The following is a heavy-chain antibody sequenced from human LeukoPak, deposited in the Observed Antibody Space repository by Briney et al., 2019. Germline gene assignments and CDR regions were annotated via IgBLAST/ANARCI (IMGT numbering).Heavy chain of an antibody. CDR2: IFHSGST. CDR1: GGSITSNNW. V-gene: IGHV4-4*02. Sequence: SETLSLTCAVFGGSITSNNWWSWVRQPPGKGLEWIGEIFHSGSTNYNPSLKSRVTISVDKSKNQFSLKLRSVTAADTAVYYCARRPVLLWQGAFDIWGPGIMVSVSS. J-gene: IGHJ3*02. CDR3: ARRPVLLWQGAFDI. D-gene: IGHD3-10*01.